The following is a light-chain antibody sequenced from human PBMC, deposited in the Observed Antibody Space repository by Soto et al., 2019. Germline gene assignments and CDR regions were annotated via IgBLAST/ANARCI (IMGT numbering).Light chain of an antibody. J-gene: IGKJ5*01. CDR1: QSVSSN. Sequence: EIVLTQSPATPSLSPGERATLSCRASQSVSSNLAWYQQGPGQAPRLLIYGASTRATGISARFSGSGSGTEFTLTISSLQSEDFAVYFCQQYKNWPAITFGQGTRLDIK. CDR3: QQYKNWPAIT. CDR2: GAS. V-gene: IGKV3D-15*01.